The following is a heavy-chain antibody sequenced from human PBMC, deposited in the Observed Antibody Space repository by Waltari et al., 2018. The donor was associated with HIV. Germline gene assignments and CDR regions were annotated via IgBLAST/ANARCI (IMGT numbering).Heavy chain of an antibody. CDR2: MYNSGTT. D-gene: IGHD2-2*01. CDR1: GASITSNDFY. J-gene: IGHJ4*02. Sequence: QLHLQESGPGLVKPSATLALTCTVSGASITSNDFYWAWIRQPPGKGLEWIGLMYNSGTTDYNPSLKSRVSMSRDTSKNRFSLRLHSVTAADTAIYYCARRGDGFNQHARLDHWGPGTLVTVSS. CDR3: ARRGDGFNQHARLDH. V-gene: IGHV4-39*01.